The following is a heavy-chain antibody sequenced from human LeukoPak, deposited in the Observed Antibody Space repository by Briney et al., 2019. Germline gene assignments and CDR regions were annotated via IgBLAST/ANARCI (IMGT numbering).Heavy chain of an antibody. V-gene: IGHV1-69*06. CDR2: IIPIFGTA. Sequence: GASVKVSCKASGGTFSSYAISWVRQAPGQGLEWMGGIIPIFGTANYAQKFQGRVTITADKSTSTAYMELSSLRSEDTAVYYCATPYSSSSTSGAWFDPWGQGTLVIVSS. CDR3: ATPYSSSSTSGAWFDP. CDR1: GGTFSSYA. D-gene: IGHD6-6*01. J-gene: IGHJ5*02.